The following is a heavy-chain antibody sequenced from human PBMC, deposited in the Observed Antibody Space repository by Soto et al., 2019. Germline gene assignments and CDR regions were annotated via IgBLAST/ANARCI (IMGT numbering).Heavy chain of an antibody. V-gene: IGHV1-46*01. CDR2: INPSGGST. D-gene: IGHD2-2*01. Sequence: ASVKVSCKTSGYTFSNYYINWVRQAPGQGLQWMGRINPSGGSTSYAQKFQGRVTMTRVTSTSTVYMDLSSLTSEDTAVYYCARSQEVVVVPAAPLDYWGQGTLVTVSS. J-gene: IGHJ4*02. CDR1: GYTFSNYY. CDR3: ARSQEVVVVPAAPLDY.